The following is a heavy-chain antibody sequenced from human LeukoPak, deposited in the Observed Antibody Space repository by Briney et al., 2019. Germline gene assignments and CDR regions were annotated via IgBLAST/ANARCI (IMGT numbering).Heavy chain of an antibody. CDR3: ASRQVCSSTRCPPYC. CDR2: IYPGESDT. V-gene: IGHV5-51*01. D-gene: IGHD2-2*01. Sequence: GEPPKIFWRGSGYSLNYLWVGWARQMPGKGLEWMGVIYPGESDTRYSPSFQGQVTMSADKSINTAYLQRSSLKASDTAMYYCASRQVCSSTRCPPYCWGRGSMVTVSS. CDR1: GYSLNYLW. J-gene: IGHJ4*02.